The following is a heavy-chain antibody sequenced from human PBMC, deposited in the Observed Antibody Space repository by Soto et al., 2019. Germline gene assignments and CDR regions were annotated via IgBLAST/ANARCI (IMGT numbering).Heavy chain of an antibody. CDR3: ARDIGFDYVN. D-gene: IGHD3-16*01. Sequence: GGSLRLSCAVSGFNAMSYWMSWVRQAPGKGLEWVASVKEDGSELYYLHSVRGRFSISRDSAGNALHLTMNYLSAEDTGVYFCARDIGFDYVNWGQGIPVTAPQ. J-gene: IGHJ4*02. V-gene: IGHV3-7*01. CDR1: GFNAMSYW. CDR2: VKEDGSEL.